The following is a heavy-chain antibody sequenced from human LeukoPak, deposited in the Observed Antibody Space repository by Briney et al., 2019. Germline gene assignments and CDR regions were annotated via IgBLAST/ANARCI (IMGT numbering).Heavy chain of an antibody. CDR1: GGTFSSYA. CDR3: ARDPIRYFVVGTGYAGFAFDF. V-gene: IGHV1-69*13. J-gene: IGHJ3*01. D-gene: IGHD3-9*01. CDR2: IIPIFGTA. Sequence: SVKVSCKASGGTFSSYAISWVRQAPGQGLEWMGGIIPIFGTANYAQKFQGRVTITADESTSTAYMELSSLRSEDTAVYYCARDPIRYFVVGTGYAGFAFDFWGKGTMATVSS.